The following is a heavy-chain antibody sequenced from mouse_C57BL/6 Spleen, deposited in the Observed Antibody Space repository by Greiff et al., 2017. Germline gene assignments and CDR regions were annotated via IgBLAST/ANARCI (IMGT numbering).Heavy chain of an antibody. V-gene: IGHV14-2*01. CDR1: GFNINDYY. J-gene: IGHJ3*01. CDR2: IDPKDGAT. Sequence: VQLQQSGPELVKPGASVKLSCTASGFNINDYYMHWVKQRTEQGLEWIGRIDPKDGATNYAPKFQGKATITADTSSNTAYLHLSSLTSEDTAVYYCARSDAYWGQGTLVTVSA. CDR3: ARSDAY.